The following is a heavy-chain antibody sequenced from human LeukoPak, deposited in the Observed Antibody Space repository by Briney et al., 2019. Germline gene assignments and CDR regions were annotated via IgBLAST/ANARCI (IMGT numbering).Heavy chain of an antibody. J-gene: IGHJ3*02. CDR2: ISSSSSYI. V-gene: IGHV3-21*01. CDR1: GFTFSSYS. D-gene: IGHD6-19*01. CDR3: ARIAVRAFDI. Sequence: GGSLRLSCAASGFTFSSYSMTWVRQAPGKGLEWVSSISSSSSYIYYADSVKGRFTISRDNAKNSLYLQMNSLRAEDTAVYYCARIAVRAFDIWGQGTMVTVSS.